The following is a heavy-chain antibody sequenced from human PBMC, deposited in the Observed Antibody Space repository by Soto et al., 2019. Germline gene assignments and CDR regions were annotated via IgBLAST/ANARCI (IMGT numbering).Heavy chain of an antibody. J-gene: IGHJ6*02. CDR2: ISAYNDDT. V-gene: IGHV1-18*01. Sequence: ASVKVSCKTSGYTFTNYGISWVRQAPGQGLEWMVWISAYNDDTKYAQKLQGRVTMTTDTSTSTAYMELRSLRAEDTAVYYCARDEEGCISTSCFSGYYAMDVWGQGTTVTSP. CDR3: ARDEEGCISTSCFSGYYAMDV. CDR1: GYTFTNYG. D-gene: IGHD2-2*01.